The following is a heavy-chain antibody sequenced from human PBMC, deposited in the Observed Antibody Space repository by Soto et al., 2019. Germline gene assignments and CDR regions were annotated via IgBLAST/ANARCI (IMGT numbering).Heavy chain of an antibody. CDR3: AKWQCSTSNCHTLDP. D-gene: IGHD2-2*02. CDR1: GGSISNYY. CDR2: VYYSGST. J-gene: IGHJ5*02. V-gene: IGHV4-59*01. Sequence: PSETLSLTCTISGGSISNYYWTWIRQTPGKGLEWIGYVYYSGSTVYNPSLKSRVTILLDTSKNQFSLKLTSVTAADTAVYYCAKWQCSTSNCHTLDPWGQGVLVTVSS.